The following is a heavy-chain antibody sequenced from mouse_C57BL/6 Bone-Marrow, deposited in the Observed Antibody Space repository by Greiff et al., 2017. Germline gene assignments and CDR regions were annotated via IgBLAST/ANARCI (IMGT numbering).Heavy chain of an antibody. J-gene: IGHJ2*01. Sequence: VQLQQSGAELARPGASVKMSCKASGYTFTSYTMHWVKQRPGQGLEWIGYINPSSGYTKYNQKFKDKATLTADKSSSTAYMQLSSLTSEDSAVYYCARKQLRLLYDFDYWGQGTTLTVSS. CDR1: GYTFTSYT. CDR3: ARKQLRLLYDFDY. D-gene: IGHD3-2*02. V-gene: IGHV1-4*01. CDR2: INPSSGYT.